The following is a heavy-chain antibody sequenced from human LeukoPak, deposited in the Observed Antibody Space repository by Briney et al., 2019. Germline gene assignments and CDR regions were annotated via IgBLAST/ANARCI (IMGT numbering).Heavy chain of an antibody. CDR1: GGSISSGDYY. J-gene: IGHJ4*02. CDR2: IYYSGST. Sequence: SETLSLTCTVSGGSISSGDYYWSWIRQPPGKGLEWIGYIYYSGSTYYNPSLKSRVTISVDTSKNQFSLKLSSVTAADTAVYYCARGRIGQLGPVEVDYWGQGTLVTVSS. D-gene: IGHD6-6*01. V-gene: IGHV4-30-4*08. CDR3: ARGRIGQLGPVEVDY.